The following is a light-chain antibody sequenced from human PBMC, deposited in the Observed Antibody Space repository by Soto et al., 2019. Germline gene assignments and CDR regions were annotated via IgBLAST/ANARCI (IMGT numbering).Light chain of an antibody. CDR2: GAS. CDR1: QGVVSSD. J-gene: IGKJ5*01. V-gene: IGKV3-20*01. Sequence: EIVLTQSPGTLSLSPGERATLSCRASQGVVSSDLACYKQKPGQAPRLLIYGASSRATGIPDRFSGSGSGTDFTLTISRLEPEDFAVYYCQQYGSSPPNTFGQGTRLEIK. CDR3: QQYGSSPPNT.